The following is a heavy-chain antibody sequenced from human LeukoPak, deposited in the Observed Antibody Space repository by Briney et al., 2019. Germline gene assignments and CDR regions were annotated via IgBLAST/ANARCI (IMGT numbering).Heavy chain of an antibody. J-gene: IGHJ4*02. CDR3: ARELSPVVKYYFEY. CDR1: GLTFSGYW. V-gene: IGHV3-7*01. CDR2: MRGDGSAI. Sequence: GGSLRLSCAASGLTFSGYWMTWVRQPPGKGLEWVANMRGDGSAIYYVDSVKGRFTISRDNAKNSLYLQMNSLRAEDTALYYCARELSPVVKYYFEYWGQGTLVTVSP. D-gene: IGHD3-22*01.